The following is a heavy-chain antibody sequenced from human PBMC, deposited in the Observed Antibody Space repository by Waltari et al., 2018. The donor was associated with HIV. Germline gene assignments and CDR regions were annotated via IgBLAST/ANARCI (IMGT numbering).Heavy chain of an antibody. Sequence: EVQLVESGGGLVQPGGSLKLSCAASGLTFSGSTMPWVRQAYGKGLEWVGRIRTKANSYATAYAASVKGRFIIARDDSKNTAYLQMNNLKTEDTAVYYCTRLVAAVAGTGYWGQGTLVTVSS. CDR2: IRTKANSYAT. CDR3: TRLVAAVAGTGY. J-gene: IGHJ4*02. V-gene: IGHV3-73*01. CDR1: GLTFSGST. D-gene: IGHD6-19*01.